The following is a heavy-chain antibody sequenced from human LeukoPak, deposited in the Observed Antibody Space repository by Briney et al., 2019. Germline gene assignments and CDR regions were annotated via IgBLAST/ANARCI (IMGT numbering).Heavy chain of an antibody. CDR1: GFTFGSYG. D-gene: IGHD3-9*01. V-gene: IGHV3-30*02. CDR2: IRYDGSNK. J-gene: IGHJ5*02. Sequence: AGGSLRLSCAASGFTFGSYGMHWVRQAPGKGLEWVAFIRYDGSNKYYADSVKGRFTISRDNSKNTLYLQMNSLRAEDTAVYYCAKDSDYDILTGYKNWFDPWGQGTLVTVSS. CDR3: AKDSDYDILTGYKNWFDP.